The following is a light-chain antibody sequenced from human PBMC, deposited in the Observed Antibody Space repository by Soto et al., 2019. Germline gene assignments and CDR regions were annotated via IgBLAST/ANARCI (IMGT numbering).Light chain of an antibody. CDR1: SSDVGGYNY. J-gene: IGLJ1*01. CDR2: DVS. V-gene: IGLV2-11*01. Sequence: QSALTQPRSVSVSPGQSVTISCTGTSSDVGGYNYVSWYQQHPGKAPKLMIYDVSKRPSGVPDRFSGSKSGNTASLTISGLQADDEADYYCCSYAGSYTYVFGTGTKV. CDR3: CSYAGSYTYV.